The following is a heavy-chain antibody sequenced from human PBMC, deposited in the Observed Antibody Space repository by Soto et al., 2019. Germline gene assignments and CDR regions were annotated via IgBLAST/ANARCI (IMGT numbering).Heavy chain of an antibody. CDR3: ARSSLVAAKPNYYYGMDV. CDR2: INPSGGST. J-gene: IGHJ6*02. D-gene: IGHD6-6*01. CDR1: GYTFTSYY. V-gene: IGHV1-46*01. Sequence: GASVKVSCKASGYTFTSYYIHWVRQAPGQGLEWMGIINPSGGSTSYAQKFQGRVTMTRDTSTSTVYMELSSLRSEDTAVYYCARSSLVAAKPNYYYGMDVWGQGTTVTVSS.